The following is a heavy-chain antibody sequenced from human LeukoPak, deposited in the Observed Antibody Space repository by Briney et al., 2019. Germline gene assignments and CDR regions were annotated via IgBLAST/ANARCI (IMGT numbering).Heavy chain of an antibody. J-gene: IGHJ4*02. CDR2: ISGSGGST. CDR3: AKDTVHYYDSSGYFAFDY. Sequence: PSETLSLTCTVSGGSISSYYWSWIRQPPGKGLEWVSAISGSGGSTYYADSVKGRFTISRDNSKNTLYLQMNSLRAEDTAVYYCAKDTVHYYDSSGYFAFDYWGQGTLVTVSS. D-gene: IGHD3-22*01. CDR1: GGSISSYY. V-gene: IGHV3-23*01.